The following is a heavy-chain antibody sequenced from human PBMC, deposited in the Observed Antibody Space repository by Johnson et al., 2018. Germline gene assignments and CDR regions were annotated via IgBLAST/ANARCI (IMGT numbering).Heavy chain of an antibody. Sequence: QVQLVQSGGGVVQPGRSLRLSCAASGFTFSSYGMHWVRQAPGKGLEWVAVISYDGSKTYYADYVKGRFTISRENSKNTLYLQIKSLRAEDTAVYYWAKDQSPEVGVDPFDIWGQGTMVTVSS. J-gene: IGHJ3*02. CDR3: AKDQSPEVGVDPFDI. CDR1: GFTFSSYG. D-gene: IGHD1-26*01. V-gene: IGHV3-30*18. CDR2: ISYDGSKT.